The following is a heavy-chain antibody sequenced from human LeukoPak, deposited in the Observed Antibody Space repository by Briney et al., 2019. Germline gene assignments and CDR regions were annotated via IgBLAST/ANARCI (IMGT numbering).Heavy chain of an antibody. CDR1: GFTFSTYS. J-gene: IGHJ4*02. CDR2: ISSSSNYI. D-gene: IGHD3-3*01. Sequence: PGGSLRLSCAASGFTFSTYSMNWVRQAPGKGLEWVPSISSSSNYIYYADSVKGRFTISRDNAKNSLYLQMNTLRAEDTAVYYCARFWSGHYNFDYWGQGTPVTVSS. V-gene: IGHV3-21*06. CDR3: ARFWSGHYNFDY.